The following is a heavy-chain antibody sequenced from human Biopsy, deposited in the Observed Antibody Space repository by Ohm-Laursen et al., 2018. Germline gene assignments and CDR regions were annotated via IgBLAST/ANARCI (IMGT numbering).Heavy chain of an antibody. CDR2: ISYDGSGE. J-gene: IGHJ2*01. CDR1: GFSVSSYD. D-gene: IGHD4-11*01. CDR3: ARDGKRWDYSTYFSWHFDL. Sequence: SLRLSCSASGFSVSSYDMNWVRQAPGKGLEWVAVISYDGSGEYYADSLQGRFIISRDNPKNTVDLQMNSLRAEDTAVYFCARDGKRWDYSTYFSWHFDLWGRGTLVTVSS. V-gene: IGHV3-30*03.